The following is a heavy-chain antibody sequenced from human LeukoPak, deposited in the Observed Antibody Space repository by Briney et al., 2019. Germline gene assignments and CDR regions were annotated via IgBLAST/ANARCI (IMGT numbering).Heavy chain of an antibody. Sequence: GGSLRLSCAASGFTFSSYWMSWVRQAPGKGLEWGANIKQDGSEKYYVDSVKGRFTISRDNAKNSLYLQMNSLRAEDTAVYYCARFVMGAPRSTYMDVWGKGTTVTVSS. D-gene: IGHD2-2*01. J-gene: IGHJ6*03. V-gene: IGHV3-7*01. CDR3: ARFVMGAPRSTYMDV. CDR2: IKQDGSEK. CDR1: GFTFSSYW.